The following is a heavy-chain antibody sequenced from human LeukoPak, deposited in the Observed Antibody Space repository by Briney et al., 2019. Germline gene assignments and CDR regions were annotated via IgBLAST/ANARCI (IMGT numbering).Heavy chain of an antibody. CDR1: VFTFSSYA. Sequence: GGSLRLSGSASVFTFSSYAMQWVGQGPGHGLKYCSAISSNGGSTDYAYSVRGRVTMARDNCKNTLYLPMSSLRAEDTAVYYCVKMGIAAAGTGNYYGMDVWGQGTTVTVSS. CDR2: ISSNGGST. V-gene: IGHV3-64D*06. J-gene: IGHJ6*02. D-gene: IGHD6-13*01. CDR3: VKMGIAAAGTGNYYGMDV.